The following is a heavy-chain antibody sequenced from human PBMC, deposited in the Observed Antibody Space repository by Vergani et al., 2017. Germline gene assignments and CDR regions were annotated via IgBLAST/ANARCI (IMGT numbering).Heavy chain of an antibody. CDR1: GGSFSGYY. J-gene: IGHJ6*02. D-gene: IGHD6-13*01. CDR2: INHSGST. V-gene: IGHV4-34*01. CDR3: ARGLPSTAAAYYYGMDV. Sequence: QVQLQQWGAGLLKPSETLSLTCAVYGGSFSGYYWSWIRQPPGKGLEWIGEINHSGSTNYNPSLKSRVTISVDTSKNQFSLKLSSVTAADTAVYYCARGLPSTAAAYYYGMDVWGQGTTVTVSS.